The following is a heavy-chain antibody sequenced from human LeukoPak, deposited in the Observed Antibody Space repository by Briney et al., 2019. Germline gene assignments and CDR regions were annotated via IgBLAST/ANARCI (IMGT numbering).Heavy chain of an antibody. D-gene: IGHD2-15*01. CDR2: INARDST. V-gene: IGHV3-23*01. CDR1: GFTFSTFA. Sequence: GGSLRLSCAASGFTFSTFAMNWVRLAPGEGLEWVSSINARDSTYYADSVKGRFTISRDNSKNTLYLKMNSLRAEDTAVYFCAKSGSSYYSYYYMDVWGKGTTVTVSS. CDR3: AKSGSSYYSYYYMDV. J-gene: IGHJ6*03.